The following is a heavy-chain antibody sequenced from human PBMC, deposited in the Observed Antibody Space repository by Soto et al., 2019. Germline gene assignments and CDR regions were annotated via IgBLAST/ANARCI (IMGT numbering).Heavy chain of an antibody. CDR1: GGTFSSYA. D-gene: IGHD6-6*01. Sequence: QVQLVQSGAEVKKPGSSVKVSCKASGGTFSSYAISWVRQAPGQGLEWMGGIIPIFGTANYAQKFQGRVTITADESTSTAYMELRSLRSEDTAVYYCARKLIAARRGGSGYYYGMDVWGQGTTVTVSS. CDR2: IIPIFGTA. V-gene: IGHV1-69*01. J-gene: IGHJ6*02. CDR3: ARKLIAARRGGSGYYYGMDV.